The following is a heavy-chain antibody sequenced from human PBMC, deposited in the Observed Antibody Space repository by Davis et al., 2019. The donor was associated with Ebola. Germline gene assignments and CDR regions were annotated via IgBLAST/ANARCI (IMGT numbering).Heavy chain of an antibody. CDR3: AREWVVPAAIPSYYYYYGMDV. J-gene: IGHJ6*02. V-gene: IGHV4-34*01. D-gene: IGHD2-2*02. CDR1: GGSFSGYY. CDR2: INPSGTT. Sequence: MPSETLSLTCPVYGGSFSGYYWSWIRQPPGKGLEWIGEINPSGTTNYNPSLKSRVTISVDTSKNQFSLKLSSVTAADTAVYYCAREWVVPAAIPSYYYYYGMDVWGQGTTVTVSS.